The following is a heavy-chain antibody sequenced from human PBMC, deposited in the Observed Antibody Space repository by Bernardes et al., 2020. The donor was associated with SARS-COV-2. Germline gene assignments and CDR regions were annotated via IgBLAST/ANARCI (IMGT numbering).Heavy chain of an antibody. V-gene: IGHV1-3*01. CDR1: GYTFTSYA. Sequence: ASVKVSCKASGYTFTSYAMHWVRQAPGQRLEWMGWINAGNGNTKYSQKFQGRVTITRDTSASTAYMELSSLRSEDTAVYYCARDHGSSWYPASDAFDIWGQGTMVTVSS. D-gene: IGHD6-13*01. CDR3: ARDHGSSWYPASDAFDI. J-gene: IGHJ3*02. CDR2: INAGNGNT.